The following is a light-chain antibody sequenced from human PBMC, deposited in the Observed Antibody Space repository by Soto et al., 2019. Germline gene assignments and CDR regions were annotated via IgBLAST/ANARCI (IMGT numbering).Light chain of an antibody. CDR3: QQSYSTPMYT. V-gene: IGKV1-39*01. Sequence: DIQMTQSPSSLSASVGDRVTITCRASQSISSYLNWYQQKPGKARKLLIYAASSLPSGVPSRFSGSGSGTHFTLTISRLQPEDFATYYCQQSYSTPMYTFGQGTKLEIK. CDR1: QSISSY. J-gene: IGKJ2*01. CDR2: AAS.